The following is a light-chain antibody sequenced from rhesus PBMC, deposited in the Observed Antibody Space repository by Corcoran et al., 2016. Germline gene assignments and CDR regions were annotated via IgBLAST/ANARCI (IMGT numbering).Light chain of an antibody. V-gene: IGKV1-28*03. J-gene: IGKJ4*01. Sequence: DIQMTQSPSSLSASVGDTVTITCRASQGISSYLNWFQQKPGKTPKHLIYDASSLESGVPSRVSSSGSGTDFTLTISSLQPEDFAAYYCLQHNSYPLTFGGGTKVEIK. CDR2: DAS. CDR3: LQHNSYPLT. CDR1: QGISSY.